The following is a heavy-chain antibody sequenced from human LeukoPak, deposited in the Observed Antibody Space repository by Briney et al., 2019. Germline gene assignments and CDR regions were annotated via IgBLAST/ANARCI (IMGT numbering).Heavy chain of an antibody. J-gene: IGHJ4*02. D-gene: IGHD1-26*01. CDR2: IYYSGST. CDR1: GGSISSYY. CDR3: AREGGAGYYFDY. Sequence: SETLSLTCTVSGGSISSYYWSWIRQPPGKGLERIGYIYYSGSTNYNPSLKSRVTISVDTSKNQFSLKLSSVTAADTAVYYCAREGGAGYYFDYWGQGTLVTVSS. V-gene: IGHV4-59*01.